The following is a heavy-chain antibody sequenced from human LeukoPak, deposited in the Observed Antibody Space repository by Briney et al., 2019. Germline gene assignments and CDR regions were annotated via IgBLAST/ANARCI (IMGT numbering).Heavy chain of an antibody. V-gene: IGHV1-69*05. J-gene: IGHJ6*03. Sequence: ASVKVSCKASGGTFSSYAISWVRQAPGQGLEWMGRIIPISGTANYAQKFQGRVKITTDESTSTAYMELSSLRSEDTAVSYCARGLSSSSPNYSYYYYMDVWGNGTTVTVSS. CDR1: GGTFSSYA. D-gene: IGHD6-6*01. CDR2: IIPISGTA. CDR3: ARGLSSSSPNYSYYYYMDV.